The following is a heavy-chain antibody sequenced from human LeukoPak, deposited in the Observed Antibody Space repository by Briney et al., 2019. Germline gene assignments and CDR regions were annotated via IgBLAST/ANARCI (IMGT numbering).Heavy chain of an antibody. J-gene: IGHJ4*02. D-gene: IGHD2-2*01. CDR1: TLNFSTYD. V-gene: IGHV3-66*02. CDR3: TYCSSTSCYNRPLDY. CDR2: IYSGGST. Sequence: GGSLRLSCVVSTLNFSTYDMNWVRQAPGKELEWVSVIYSGGSTDYADSVKGRFTISRDNSKNTLYLQMNSLRAEDTAVYYCTYCSSTSCYNRPLDYWGQGTLVTVSS.